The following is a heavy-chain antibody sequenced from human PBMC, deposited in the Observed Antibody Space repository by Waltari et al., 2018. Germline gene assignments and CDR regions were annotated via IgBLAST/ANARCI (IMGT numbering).Heavy chain of an antibody. Sequence: IRQPPGKGLEWIGEINHSGSTNYNPSLKSRVTISVDTSKNQFSLKLSSVTAADTAVYYCARGVKAIPAAMGGKNWFDPWGQGTLVTVSS. CDR2: INHSGST. V-gene: IGHV4-34*01. J-gene: IGHJ5*02. D-gene: IGHD2-2*01. CDR3: ARGVKAIPAAMGGKNWFDP.